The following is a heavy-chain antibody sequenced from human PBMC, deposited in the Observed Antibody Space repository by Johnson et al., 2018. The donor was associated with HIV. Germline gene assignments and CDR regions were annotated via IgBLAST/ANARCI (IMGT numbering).Heavy chain of an antibody. D-gene: IGHD2-8*01. V-gene: IGHV3-30-3*01. CDR3: AGRSMRSDAFDL. Sequence: QVQLVESGGGVVQPGRSLRLSCAASGFTFSSYAMHWVRQAPGKGLEWVAVISYDGSNKYYADSVKGRFTISRDNTENALYLQMNSLRAEDTALYYCAGRSMRSDAFDLWGPGTMVTVSS. CDR1: GFTFSSYA. J-gene: IGHJ3*01. CDR2: ISYDGSNK.